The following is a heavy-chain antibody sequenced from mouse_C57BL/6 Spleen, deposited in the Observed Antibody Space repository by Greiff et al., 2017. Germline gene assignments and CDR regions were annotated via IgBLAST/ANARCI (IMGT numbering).Heavy chain of an antibody. CDR3: ARGGCGGRAWLEY. D-gene: IGHD1-1*02. Sequence: VKLQQSGAELVKPGASVKLSCKASGYTFTSYWIKWVKQRPGQGLEWIGEIYPSSGNTNYNEKFKGKATLTADTSSSTAYMQLSSLPSEDAAVYDCARGGCGGRAWLEYWGQGTTLTVSA. CDR2: IYPSSGNT. V-gene: IGHV1-55*01. J-gene: IGHJ3*01. CDR1: GYTFTSYW.